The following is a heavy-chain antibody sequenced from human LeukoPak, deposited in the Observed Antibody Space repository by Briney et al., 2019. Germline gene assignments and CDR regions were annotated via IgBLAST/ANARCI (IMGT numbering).Heavy chain of an antibody. CDR2: IYYSGNT. V-gene: IGHV4-61*01. J-gene: IGHJ2*01. D-gene: IGHD3-22*01. Sequence: PSETLSLTCTVSGGSISSGSYFWGWVRQPPGKGLEWIGYIYYSGNTNYNPSLKSRVSISIDTSKNQFSLQLSSVTAADTAVYYCARDRDSSGLRDFDLWGRGTLVTVSA. CDR1: GGSISSGSYF. CDR3: ARDRDSSGLRDFDL.